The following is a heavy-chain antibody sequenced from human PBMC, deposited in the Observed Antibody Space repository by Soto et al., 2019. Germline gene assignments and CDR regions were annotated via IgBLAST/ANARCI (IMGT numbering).Heavy chain of an antibody. CDR2: FDPEDGET. CDR3: ATLGNYDSSGYYHVGYYFDY. J-gene: IGHJ4*02. D-gene: IGHD3-22*01. CDR1: GYTLTELS. Sequence: ASVKVSCKVSGYTLTELSMHWVRQAPGKGLEWMGGFDPEDGETIYAQKFQGRVTMTEDTSTDTAYMELSSLRSEDTAVYYCATLGNYDSSGYYHVGYYFDYWGQGTLVTVSS. V-gene: IGHV1-24*01.